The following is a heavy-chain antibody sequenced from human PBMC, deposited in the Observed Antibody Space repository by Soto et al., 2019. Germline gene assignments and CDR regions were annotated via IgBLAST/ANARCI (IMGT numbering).Heavy chain of an antibody. CDR2: IYYSGST. J-gene: IGHJ6*02. V-gene: IGHV4-39*01. CDR3: ERHSQYSSSGYYGMDV. Sequence: SETLSLTCTVSGGSISSSSYYWGWIRQPPGKGLEWIGSIYYSGSTYYNPSLKSRVTISVDTSKNQFSLKLSSVTAADTAVYYCERHSQYSSSGYYGMDVWGQGTTGT. D-gene: IGHD6-6*01. CDR1: GGSISSSSYY.